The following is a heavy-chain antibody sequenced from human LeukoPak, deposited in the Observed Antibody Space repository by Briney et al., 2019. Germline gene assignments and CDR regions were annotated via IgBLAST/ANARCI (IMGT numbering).Heavy chain of an antibody. V-gene: IGHV3-23*01. Sequence: GGSLRLSCAASGFTFSSYAMSWVRQAPGKGLEWVSGISGSGTSTYYADSVKGRFTISRDNSKNTLYLQMNSLRAEDTAVYYCGAAYYYYCMDVWGKGTTVTVSS. D-gene: IGHD2-15*01. CDR3: GAAYYYYCMDV. CDR2: ISGSGTST. J-gene: IGHJ6*03. CDR1: GFTFSSYA.